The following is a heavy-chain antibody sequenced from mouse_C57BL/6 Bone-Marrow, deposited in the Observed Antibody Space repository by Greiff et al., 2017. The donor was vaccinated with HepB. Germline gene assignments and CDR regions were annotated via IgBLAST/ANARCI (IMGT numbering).Heavy chain of an antibody. D-gene: IGHD1-1*01. Sequence: VQLQQPGTELVKPGASVKLSCKASGYTFTSYWMHWVKQSNGKSLEWIGVINPNYGTTSYNQKFKGKATLTVDQSSSTAYMQLNSLTSEDSAVYYCARGHHYYGSSPPFAYWGQGTLVTVSA. J-gene: IGHJ3*01. CDR1: GYTFTSYW. CDR2: INPNYGTT. V-gene: IGHV1-39*01. CDR3: ARGHHYYGSSPPFAY.